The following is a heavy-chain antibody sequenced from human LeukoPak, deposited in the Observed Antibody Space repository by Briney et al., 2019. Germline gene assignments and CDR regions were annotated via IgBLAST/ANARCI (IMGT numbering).Heavy chain of an antibody. CDR3: ARWATDSSSWYRLFDY. CDR2: IKQDGSEK. Sequence: GGSLRLSCAASGFTFSSYWMSWVRQAPGKGLEWVANIKQDGSEKYYVDSVKGRFTISRDNAKNSLYLQMNSLRAEDTAVYYCARWATDSSSWYRLFDYWGQGTLVTVSS. CDR1: GFTFSSYW. J-gene: IGHJ4*02. V-gene: IGHV3-7*01. D-gene: IGHD6-13*01.